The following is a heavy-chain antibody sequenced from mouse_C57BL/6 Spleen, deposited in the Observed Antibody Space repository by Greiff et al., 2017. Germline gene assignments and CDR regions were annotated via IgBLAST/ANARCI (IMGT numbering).Heavy chain of an antibody. V-gene: IGHV10-1*01. CDR3: VRQTTVVEGEYFDY. CDR1: GFSFNTYA. CDR2: IRSESNNYAT. J-gene: IGHJ2*01. D-gene: IGHD1-1*01. Sequence: VQLKESGGGLVQPKGSLKLSCAASGFSFNTYAMNWVRQAPGKGLEWVARIRSESNNYATYYADSVKDRFTISRDDSESMLYLQMNNLKTEDTAMYYCVRQTTVVEGEYFDYWGQGTTLTVSS.